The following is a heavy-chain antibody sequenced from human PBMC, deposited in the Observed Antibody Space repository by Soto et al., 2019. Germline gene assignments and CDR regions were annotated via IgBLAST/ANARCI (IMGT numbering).Heavy chain of an antibody. V-gene: IGHV6-1*01. J-gene: IGHJ6*02. D-gene: IGHD3-16*01. CDR1: GDSVSSSSAA. CDR2: TYYRSKWIH. CDR3: AGVVWFRGMDV. Sequence: SQTLSLTCDISGDSVSSSSAAWNWIRQSPSRGLEWLGRTYYRSKWIHEYTVSMESRITINPDASKNQFSLHIYSVTPEDTAVYYCAGVVWFRGMDVWGQGTPVTVSS.